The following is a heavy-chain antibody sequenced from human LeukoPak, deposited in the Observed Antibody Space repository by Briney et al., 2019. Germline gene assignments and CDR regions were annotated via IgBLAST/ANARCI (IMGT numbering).Heavy chain of an antibody. J-gene: IGHJ4*02. CDR2: VKQDGSEK. D-gene: IGHD4-17*01. Sequence: PAGGSLRLSCAASGFTFSRYWMSRVRQAPGKGLEWVANVKQDGSEKYYVDSVKGRFTISKDNAKNSLYLQMNSLRAEDTAVYYCARDHDSGSDYWGQGTLVTVSS. V-gene: IGHV3-7*04. CDR3: ARDHDSGSDY. CDR1: GFTFSRYW.